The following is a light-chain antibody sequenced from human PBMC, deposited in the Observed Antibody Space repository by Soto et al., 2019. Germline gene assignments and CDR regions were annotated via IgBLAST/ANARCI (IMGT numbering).Light chain of an antibody. V-gene: IGLV1-51*02. CDR3: GTWDSSLSAV. J-gene: IGLJ1*01. CDR1: SSNIGNNY. Sequence: QSLLTQPPSVSAAPGQKVTISCSRSSSNIGNNYVSWYQQLPGTAPKLLIYENNKRPSGIPDRFSGSKSGTSATLGITGLQTGDEADYYCGTWDSSLSAVFGTGTKVTVL. CDR2: ENN.